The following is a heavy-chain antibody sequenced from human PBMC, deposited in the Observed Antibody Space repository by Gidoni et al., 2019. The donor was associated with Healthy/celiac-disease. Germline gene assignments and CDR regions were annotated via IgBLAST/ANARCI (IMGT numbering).Heavy chain of an antibody. V-gene: IGHV3-48*01. CDR2: ISSSSSTI. Sequence: VQLVGSGGGWVQPGGSLRLSCAASGFSFRSYSMNGGRQAPGKGLEWVSYISSSSSTIYYADSVKGRFTISRDNAKNSLYLQMNSLRAEDTAVYYCARDLPDYYDSSGYIWGQGTLVTVSS. CDR1: GFSFRSYS. J-gene: IGHJ4*02. CDR3: ARDLPDYYDSSGYI. D-gene: IGHD3-22*01.